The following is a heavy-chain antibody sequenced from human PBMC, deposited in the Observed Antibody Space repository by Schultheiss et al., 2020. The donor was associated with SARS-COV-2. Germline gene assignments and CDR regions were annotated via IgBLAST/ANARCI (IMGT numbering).Heavy chain of an antibody. V-gene: IGHV1-2*02. CDR2: ITPNSGAT. Sequence: ASVKVSCKASGYTFTSYGISWVRQAPGQGLEWMGMITPNSGATNYAQKFQGRVTMTRDTSISTAYMELSRLRSDDTAVYYCARDVDIVVVPAATPVGWFDPWGQGTLVTVSS. D-gene: IGHD2-2*03. J-gene: IGHJ5*02. CDR1: GYTFTSYG. CDR3: ARDVDIVVVPAATPVGWFDP.